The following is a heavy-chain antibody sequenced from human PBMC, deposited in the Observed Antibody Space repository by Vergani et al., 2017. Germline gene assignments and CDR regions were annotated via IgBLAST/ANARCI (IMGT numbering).Heavy chain of an antibody. CDR1: GDIFNNYT. CDR2: IIPILGIA. D-gene: IGHD3-22*01. J-gene: IGHJ3*02. V-gene: IGHV1-69*02. Sequence: QVHLEQSGTEVKKPGSSVKVSCKVSGDIFNNYTVTWVRQAPGQGLEWMGRIIPILGIANYAQKFQGRVTITADKSTSTAYMELSSLRSEDTAVYYCASGYYDSSATDAFDIWGQGTMVTVSS. CDR3: ASGYYDSSATDAFDI.